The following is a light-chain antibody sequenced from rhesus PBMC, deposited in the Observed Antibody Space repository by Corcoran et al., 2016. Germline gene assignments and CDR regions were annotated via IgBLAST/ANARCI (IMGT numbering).Light chain of an antibody. V-gene: IGLV2-13*03. Sequence: QAAPTQSPSVSWSPGQSVTISCTGTSSAIGGYNRVSWYQQSPGKAPKLMIYEVTKRPSGVSDRFSASKSGNTASLTISGLQPEDDADYYCSSYASSSTYIFGVGTRLTVL. CDR2: EVT. CDR1: SSAIGGYNR. CDR3: SSYASSSTYI. J-gene: IGLJ1*01.